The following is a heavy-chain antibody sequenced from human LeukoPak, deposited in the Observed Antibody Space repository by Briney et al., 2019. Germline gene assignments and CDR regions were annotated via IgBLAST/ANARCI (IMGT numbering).Heavy chain of an antibody. V-gene: IGHV3-30*02. J-gene: IGHJ4*02. Sequence: GGSLRLSCAASGFTFSNYGMNWVRQAPGKGLEWVAFIRYDGSNKYYADSVKGRFTISRDNSRNTLYLQMNSLRAEDTAVYYCAKDLSGYSYGWYFDYWGQGTLVTVSS. CDR3: AKDLSGYSYGWYFDY. CDR1: GFTFSNYG. D-gene: IGHD5-18*01. CDR2: IRYDGSNK.